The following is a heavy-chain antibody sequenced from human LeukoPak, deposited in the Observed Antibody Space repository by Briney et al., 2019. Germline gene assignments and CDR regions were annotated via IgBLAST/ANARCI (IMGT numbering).Heavy chain of an antibody. CDR3: ARDLRYYGSGKKYNWFDP. Sequence: GGSLRLSCAASGCTFSSYSMNWVRQAPGKGLEWVSSISSSSSYIYYADSVKGRFTISRDNAKNSLYLQMNSLRAEDTAVYYCARDLRYYGSGKKYNWFDPWGQGTLVTVSS. J-gene: IGHJ5*02. D-gene: IGHD3-10*01. CDR2: ISSSSSYI. CDR1: GCTFSSYS. V-gene: IGHV3-21*01.